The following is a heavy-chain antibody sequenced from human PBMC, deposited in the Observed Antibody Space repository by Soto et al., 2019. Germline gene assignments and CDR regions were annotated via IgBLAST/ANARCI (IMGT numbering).Heavy chain of an antibody. CDR3: ARHPAPTYYYDSSGYYFDY. D-gene: IGHD3-22*01. CDR2: IYYSGST. J-gene: IGHJ4*02. Sequence: QLQLQESGPGLVKPSETLSLTCTVSGGSISSSSYYWGWIRQPPGKGLEWIGSIYYSGSTYYNPSPKGRVNIFVDTAKNQFSLKLSSVTAADTAVYYCARHPAPTYYYDSSGYYFDYWGQGTLVTVSS. CDR1: GGSISSSSYY. V-gene: IGHV4-39*01.